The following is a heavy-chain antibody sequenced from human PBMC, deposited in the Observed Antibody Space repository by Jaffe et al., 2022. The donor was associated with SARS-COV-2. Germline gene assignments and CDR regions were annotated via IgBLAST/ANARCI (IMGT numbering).Heavy chain of an antibody. CDR3: ARGRTLGQQLVLVSRGRTDSNKNWYFDL. CDR2: INHSGST. Sequence: QVQLQQWGAGLLKPSETLSLTCAVYGGSFSGYYWSWIRQPPGKGLEWIGEINHSGSTNYNPSLKSRVTISVDTSKNQFSLKLSSVTAADTAVYYCARGRTLGQQLVLVSRGRTDSNKNWYFDLWGRGTLVTVSS. J-gene: IGHJ2*01. D-gene: IGHD6-6*01. V-gene: IGHV4-34*01. CDR1: GGSFSGYY.